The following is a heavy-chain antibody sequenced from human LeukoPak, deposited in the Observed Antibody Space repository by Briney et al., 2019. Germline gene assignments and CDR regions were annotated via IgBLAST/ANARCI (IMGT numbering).Heavy chain of an antibody. V-gene: IGHV3-7*03. D-gene: IGHD4-11*01. CDR2: IKTDGSEK. CDR3: ASNYGG. Sequence: PGGSLRLSCEASGFTFSSYWMSWVRQAPGKGLEWVANIKTDGSEKYYVDSVKGRFTISRDNAKNSLYLQMNSLRAEDTAVYYCASNYGGWGQGTLVTVSS. CDR1: GFTFSSYW. J-gene: IGHJ4*02.